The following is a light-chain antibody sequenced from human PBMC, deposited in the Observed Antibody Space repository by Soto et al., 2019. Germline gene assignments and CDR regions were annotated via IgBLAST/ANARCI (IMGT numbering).Light chain of an antibody. Sequence: QSVLTQPPSVSAAPGQKVTISCSGSSSNIGNNYVSWYQQLPGTAPKLLIYDNNKRPSGIPGRFSGSKSGTSATLAITGLQTGDEADYYCGAWDTSLTVGDVVFGGGTQLTVL. CDR2: DNN. V-gene: IGLV1-51*01. J-gene: IGLJ7*01. CDR1: SSNIGNNY. CDR3: GAWDTSLTVGDVV.